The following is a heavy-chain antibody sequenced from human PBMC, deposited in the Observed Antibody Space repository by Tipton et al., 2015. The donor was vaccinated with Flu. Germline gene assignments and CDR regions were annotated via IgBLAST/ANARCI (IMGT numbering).Heavy chain of an antibody. D-gene: IGHD3-16*01. CDR1: GGSIGSSTYY. CDR2: LYDSGIT. V-gene: IGHV4-39*07. J-gene: IGHJ4*02. CDR3: ARRSSAYDYVWGGSYYFDF. Sequence: TLSLTCTVFGGSIGSSTYYWGWIRQPPGKGLEWIGSLYDSGITYYNPSLKSRVTISLDTSKNQFSLKLISVTAADTAVYYCARRSSAYDYVWGGSYYFDFWGQGTLVTVSS.